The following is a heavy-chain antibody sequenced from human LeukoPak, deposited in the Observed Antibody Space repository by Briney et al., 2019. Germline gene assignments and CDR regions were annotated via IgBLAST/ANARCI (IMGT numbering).Heavy chain of an antibody. CDR2: INHSGST. CDR3: ARDPSSGWYPSYYFDY. V-gene: IGHV4-34*01. Sequence: SETLSLTCAVYGGSFSGYYWSWIRQPPGKGLEWIGEINHSGSTNYNPSLKSRVTISVDTSKNQFSLKLSSVTAADTAVYYCARDPSSGWYPSYYFDYWGQGTLVTVSS. J-gene: IGHJ4*02. D-gene: IGHD6-19*01. CDR1: GGSFSGYY.